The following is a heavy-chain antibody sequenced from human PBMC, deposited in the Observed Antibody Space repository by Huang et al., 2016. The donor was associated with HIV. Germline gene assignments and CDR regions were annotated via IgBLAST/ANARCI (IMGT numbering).Heavy chain of an antibody. D-gene: IGHD3-22*01. J-gene: IGHJ6*03. V-gene: IGHV1-18*01. Sequence: QVHLVQSGAEVKKPGASVKVSCKASGYTFTTYGLSWVRQAPGQGLEWMGWRNTDKGYTNYAQKFQGRVTMTADTSTSRAYMEGRSLRSDDTAVYYCARDFRKGHYYDSNGKRRLLYYYYMDVWGKGTTVIVSS. CDR3: ARDFRKGHYYDSNGKRRLLYYYYMDV. CDR2: RNTDKGYT. CDR1: GYTFTTYG.